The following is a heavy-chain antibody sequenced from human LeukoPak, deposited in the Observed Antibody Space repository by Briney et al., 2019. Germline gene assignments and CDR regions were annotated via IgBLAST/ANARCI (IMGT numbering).Heavy chain of an antibody. V-gene: IGHV4-59*11. D-gene: IGHD4-17*01. CDR2: IYYSGST. CDR1: GGSISSHY. J-gene: IGHJ5*02. CDR3: ARGGTTVTPGLLWFDP. Sequence: SETLSLTCSVTGGSISSHYWSWIRQPPGKGLEWIGYIYYSGSTKYNPSLKSRVTISVDTSKNQFSLKLSSVTAADTAVYYCARGGTTVTPGLLWFDPWGQGTLVTVSS.